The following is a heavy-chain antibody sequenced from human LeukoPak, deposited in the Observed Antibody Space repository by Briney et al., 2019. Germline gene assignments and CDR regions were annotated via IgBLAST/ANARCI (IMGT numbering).Heavy chain of an antibody. CDR2: IYYSGTT. D-gene: IGHD1-26*01. CDR3: AREIAGARGAFDI. J-gene: IGHJ3*02. CDR1: GGSISSSSYY. Sequence: SETLSLTCTVSGGSISSSSYYWGWIRQPPGKGLEWIGSIYYSGTTSYNPSLKSRVTISVDTSKNQFSLKLSSVPAADTAVYYCAREIAGARGAFDIWGQGTMVTVSS. V-gene: IGHV4-39*02.